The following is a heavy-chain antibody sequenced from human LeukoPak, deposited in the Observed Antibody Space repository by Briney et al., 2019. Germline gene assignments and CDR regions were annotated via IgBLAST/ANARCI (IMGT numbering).Heavy chain of an antibody. CDR3: ARDPYGGNWVDY. J-gene: IGHJ4*02. D-gene: IGHD4-23*01. CDR2: ISSSSSYI. Sequence: PGGSLRLSCAASGFTFSSYSMNWVRQAPGKGLEWVSSISSSSSYIYYADSVKGRFTISRDNAKNSLYLQMNSLRAEDTAVYYCARDPYGGNWVDYWGQGTLVTVSS. CDR1: GFTFSSYS. V-gene: IGHV3-21*01.